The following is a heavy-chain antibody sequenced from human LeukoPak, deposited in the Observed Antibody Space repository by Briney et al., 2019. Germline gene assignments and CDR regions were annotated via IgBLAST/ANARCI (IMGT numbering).Heavy chain of an antibody. CDR2: INPNSGGT. CDR1: GYTFTGYY. V-gene: IGHV1-2*02. D-gene: IGHD2-2*01. Sequence: ASVKVSCKASGYTFTGYYMHWVRQAPGQGLEWMGWINPNSGGTNYAQTFQGRVTMTRDTSISTAYMELSRLRSDDTAVYYCARDFKKPSLAESVFDYWGQGTLVTVSS. J-gene: IGHJ4*02. CDR3: ARDFKKPSLAESVFDY.